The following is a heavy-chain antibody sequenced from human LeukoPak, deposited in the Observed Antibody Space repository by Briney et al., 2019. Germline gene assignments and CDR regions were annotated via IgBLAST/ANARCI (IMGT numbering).Heavy chain of an antibody. CDR3: ARDKGGSGSYRVDY. CDR1: GGSFSGYY. V-gene: IGHV4-34*01. J-gene: IGHJ4*02. CDR2: INHSGST. Sequence: PSGTLSLTCAVYGGSFSGYYWSWIRQPPGKGLEWIGEINHSGSTNYNPSLKSRVTISVDTSKNQFSLKLSSVTAADTAVYYCARDKGGSGSYRVDYWGQGTLVTVSS. D-gene: IGHD3-10*01.